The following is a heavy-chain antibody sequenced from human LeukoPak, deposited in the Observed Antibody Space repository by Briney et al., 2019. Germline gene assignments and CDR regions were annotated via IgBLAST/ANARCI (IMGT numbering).Heavy chain of an antibody. CDR1: GYTFTSYG. V-gene: IGHV1-18*01. J-gene: IGHJ4*02. Sequence: GASVKVSCKASGYTFTSYGIIWVRQAPGQGLEWMGWISAYNGDTTYAQKLQGRVTLTTDASTSTAYMELRSLRSDDTAVYYCARESTGGSLEIDYWGQGTLVTVSS. D-gene: IGHD2-8*02. CDR3: ARESTGGSLEIDY. CDR2: ISAYNGDT.